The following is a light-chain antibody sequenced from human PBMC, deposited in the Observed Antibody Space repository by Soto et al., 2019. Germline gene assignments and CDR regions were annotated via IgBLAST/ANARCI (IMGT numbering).Light chain of an antibody. CDR3: QQYYTTPRT. Sequence: DIVMTQSPDSLAVALGERATINCKSSQTLLHAANNKNYLVWYQHKPGQPPRKLMFWASTREPGVPDRFRGSGSGTDFTLTISSPRPEDVAVYYCQQYYTTPRTFGQGTKVDIK. CDR1: QTLLHAANNKNY. CDR2: WAS. J-gene: IGKJ1*01. V-gene: IGKV4-1*01.